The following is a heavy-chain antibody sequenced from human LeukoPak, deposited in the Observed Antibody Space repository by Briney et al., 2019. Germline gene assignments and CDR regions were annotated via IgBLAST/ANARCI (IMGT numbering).Heavy chain of an antibody. V-gene: IGHV4-31*03. J-gene: IGHJ3*01. D-gene: IGHD2-21*01. CDR2: IYYSGRT. CDR3: ARGFVFLTGDAFDF. Sequence: SQTLSLTCTVSGGSINSGGYYWTWIRQHPGKGMEWLGYIYYSGRTYYNPSLKSRVTISVDTSKSQSSLKLSSVTAADTAVYYCARGFVFLTGDAFDFWGQGTMVTVSS. CDR1: GGSINSGGYY.